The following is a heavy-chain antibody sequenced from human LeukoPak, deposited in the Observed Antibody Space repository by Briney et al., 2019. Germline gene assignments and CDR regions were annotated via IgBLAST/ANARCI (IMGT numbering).Heavy chain of an antibody. D-gene: IGHD2-2*01. V-gene: IGHV3-7*01. Sequence: PGGSLRLSCAASGFTFSSYWMNWVRQAPGKGLEWVANIRQDGSERYYMDSVKGRFTISRDNAKNSLHLEMDSLRAEDTAVYYCARDRSSNSWSEYFQDWGQGTLVTVSS. CDR3: ARDRSSNSWSEYFQD. J-gene: IGHJ1*01. CDR2: IRQDGSER. CDR1: GFTFSSYW.